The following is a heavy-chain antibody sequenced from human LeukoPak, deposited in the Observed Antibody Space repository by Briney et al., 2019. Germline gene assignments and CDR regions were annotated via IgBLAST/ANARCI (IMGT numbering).Heavy chain of an antibody. Sequence: PSETLSLTCTVSGGSISSSSHYWGWIRQPPGKGLEWIGSIYDSGSTYYNPSLKSRVTISVDTSKNQFSLKLTSMTAADTAVYYCARRAWGSSWYYWFDPWGQGTLVTVSS. CDR1: GGSISSSSHY. CDR2: IYDSGST. CDR3: ARRAWGSSWYYWFDP. V-gene: IGHV4-39*01. J-gene: IGHJ5*02. D-gene: IGHD6-13*01.